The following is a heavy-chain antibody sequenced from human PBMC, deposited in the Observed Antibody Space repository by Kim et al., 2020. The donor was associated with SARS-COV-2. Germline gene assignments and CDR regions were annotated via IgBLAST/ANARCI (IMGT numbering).Heavy chain of an antibody. CDR3: ARGGLRAARFDY. V-gene: IGHV4-34*01. Sequence: SETLSLTCAVYGGSFSGYYWSWIRQPPGKGLEWIGEINHSGSTNYNPSLKSRVTISVDTSKNQFSLKLSSVTAADTAVYYCARGGLRAARFDYWGQGTLVTVSS. CDR2: INHSGST. CDR1: GGSFSGYY. J-gene: IGHJ4*02. D-gene: IGHD6-6*01.